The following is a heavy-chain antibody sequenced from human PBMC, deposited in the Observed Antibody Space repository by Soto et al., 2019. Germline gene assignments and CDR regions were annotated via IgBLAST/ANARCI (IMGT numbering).Heavy chain of an antibody. CDR1: GYTLTELS. Sequence: GSVKVSFKFSGYTLTELSIHLVRQAPGKGLEWMGGFDPEDGETIYAQKFQGRVTMTEDTSTDTAYMELSSLRSEDTAVYYCATAPRYTVAIGYDYWGQGTLVTVS. CDR2: FDPEDGET. D-gene: IGHD5-12*01. CDR3: ATAPRYTVAIGYDY. J-gene: IGHJ4*02. V-gene: IGHV1-24*01.